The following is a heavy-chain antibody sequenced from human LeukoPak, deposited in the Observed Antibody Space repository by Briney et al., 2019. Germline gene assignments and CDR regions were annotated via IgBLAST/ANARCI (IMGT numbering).Heavy chain of an antibody. D-gene: IGHD2-2*01. V-gene: IGHV4-39*07. CDR1: GGSISSSSYY. Sequence: PSETLSLTCTVSGGSISSSSYYWGWIRQPPGKGLEWIGSIYYSGSTYYNPSLKSRVTIPVDTSKNQFSLKLSSVTAADTAVYYCARDDPFIVVVPAAPDWFDPWGQGTLVTVSS. J-gene: IGHJ5*02. CDR2: IYYSGST. CDR3: ARDDPFIVVVPAAPDWFDP.